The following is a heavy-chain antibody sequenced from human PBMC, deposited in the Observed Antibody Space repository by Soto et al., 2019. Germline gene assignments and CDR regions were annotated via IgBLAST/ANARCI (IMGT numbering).Heavy chain of an antibody. CDR2: IYYSGST. CDR3: ARRWGAAFDY. D-gene: IGHD1-26*01. V-gene: IGHV4-59*08. CDR1: GGSISSYY. Sequence: QVQLQESGPGLVKPSETLSLNCTVSGGSISSYYWSWIRQPPGKGLEWIGYIYYSGSTNYNPSLKSPVTISVDTSHNQFSLKLSSVTAADTAVYYCARRWGAAFDYWGQGTLVTVSS. J-gene: IGHJ4*02.